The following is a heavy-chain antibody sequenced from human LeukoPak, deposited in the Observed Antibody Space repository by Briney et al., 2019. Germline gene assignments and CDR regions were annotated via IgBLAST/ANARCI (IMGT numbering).Heavy chain of an antibody. CDR3: ARTMQQWLVDAAGGDY. CDR1: GYTFTSYG. Sequence: GASVKVSCKASGYTFTSYGISWVRQAPGQGLEWMGWISAYNGNTNYAQKLQGRDTMTTDTSTSTAYMELRSLRSDDTAVYYCARTMQQWLVDAAGGDYWGQGTLVTVSS. V-gene: IGHV1-18*01. J-gene: IGHJ4*02. CDR2: ISAYNGNT. D-gene: IGHD6-19*01.